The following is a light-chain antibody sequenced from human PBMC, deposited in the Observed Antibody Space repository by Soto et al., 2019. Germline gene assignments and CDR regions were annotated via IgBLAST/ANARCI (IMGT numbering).Light chain of an antibody. V-gene: IGKV1-39*01. CDR2: TAS. Sequence: IQMTQSPSSLSASVGDRVTITCRASQRVTTYLNWYQQKPGKAPKLLISTASTLQRGVPSRFSGSGSGTDFTLSITTLQPGDFATYFCQQSYSTPYTFGQGTKLAIK. CDR1: QRVTTY. J-gene: IGKJ2*01. CDR3: QQSYSTPYT.